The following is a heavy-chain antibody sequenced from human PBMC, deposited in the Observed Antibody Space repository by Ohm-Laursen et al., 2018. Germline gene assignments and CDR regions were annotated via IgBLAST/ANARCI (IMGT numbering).Heavy chain of an antibody. V-gene: IGHV3-23*01. Sequence: SLRLSCAAPGFTFSSYAMSWVRQAPGKGLEWVSAISGSGGSTYYADSVKGRFTISRDNSKNTLYLQMNSLRAEDTAVYYCAKAAAAVPYFDYWGQGTLVTVSS. J-gene: IGHJ4*02. CDR1: GFTFSSYA. CDR2: ISGSGGST. CDR3: AKAAAAVPYFDY. D-gene: IGHD6-13*01.